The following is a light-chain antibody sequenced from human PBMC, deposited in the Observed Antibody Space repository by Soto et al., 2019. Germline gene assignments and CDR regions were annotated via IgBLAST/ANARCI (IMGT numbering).Light chain of an antibody. J-gene: IGKJ2*01. V-gene: IGKV4-1*01. Sequence: DIVMTQSPDSLAVSLGERATINCKSNQSVFYSPNNKNYLAWYQQRPGQPPKLLIDWASTRQSGVPARFSGSGSGTDFTLTINSLQAEDVAVYYCQQYYSTRPFTFGQGTKLEIK. CDR3: QQYYSTRPFT. CDR1: QSVFYSPNNKNY. CDR2: WAS.